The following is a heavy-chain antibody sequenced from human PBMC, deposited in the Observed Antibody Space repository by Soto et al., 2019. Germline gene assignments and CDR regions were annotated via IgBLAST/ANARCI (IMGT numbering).Heavy chain of an antibody. CDR3: VRDWRDGYDHSFNH. CDR1: GFTFSSYS. D-gene: IGHD5-12*01. V-gene: IGHV3-48*04. Sequence: GGSLRLSCAASGFTFSSYSMNWVRQAPGKGLEWVSYISSSSSTIYYADSVEGRFTISRDNARNSLYLQMNSLRAEDTAVYYCVRDWRDGYDHSFNHWGQGTPVTVSS. J-gene: IGHJ4*02. CDR2: ISSSSSTI.